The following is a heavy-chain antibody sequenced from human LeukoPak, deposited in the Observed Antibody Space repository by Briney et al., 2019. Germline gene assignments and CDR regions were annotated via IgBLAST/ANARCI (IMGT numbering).Heavy chain of an antibody. CDR3: ARGAMVTDGLDM. J-gene: IGHJ3*02. D-gene: IGHD5-18*01. Sequence: GGSLRLSCAASGFTVSRNYMSWVRQAPGKGLEWVAVISYDESQKYYGDSVKGRFTISRDNSKNMLYLQMNSLRTEDTSVYYCARGAMVTDGLDMWGQGTMVTVSS. CDR1: GFTVSRNY. CDR2: ISYDESQK. V-gene: IGHV3-30*03.